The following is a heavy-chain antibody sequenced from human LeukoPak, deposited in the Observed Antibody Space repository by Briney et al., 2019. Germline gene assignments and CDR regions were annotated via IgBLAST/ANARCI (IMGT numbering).Heavy chain of an antibody. CDR3: RGLRTYYFDY. J-gene: IGHJ4*02. Sequence: PSQTQSLTCIVSGGSISSGGYYWSWIRQHPGKGLEWIGYIYYSGSTYYNPSLKSRVTISVDTSKNQFSLKLSSVTAADTAVYYCRGLRTYYFDYWGQGTLVTVSS. CDR2: IYYSGST. CDR1: GGSISSGGYY. V-gene: IGHV4-31*03. D-gene: IGHD4-17*01.